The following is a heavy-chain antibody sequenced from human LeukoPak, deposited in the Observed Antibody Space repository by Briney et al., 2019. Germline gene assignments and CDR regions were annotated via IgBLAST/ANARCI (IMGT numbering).Heavy chain of an antibody. Sequence: ASVKVPCKASGYSFTGYYMHWVRQAPGQGLEWMGWINSNSGDTSYAQKFQGRVNMTRDTSISTAYMELSRLRSDDTAVYYCANYMIRGDYWGQGTLVTVSS. CDR1: GYSFTGYY. CDR2: INSNSGDT. CDR3: ANYMIRGDY. J-gene: IGHJ4*02. D-gene: IGHD3-10*01. V-gene: IGHV1-2*02.